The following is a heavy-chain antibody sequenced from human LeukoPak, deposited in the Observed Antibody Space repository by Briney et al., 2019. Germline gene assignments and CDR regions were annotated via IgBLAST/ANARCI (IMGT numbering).Heavy chain of an antibody. CDR1: GYTFTSYG. J-gene: IGHJ4*02. CDR2: ISAYNGST. V-gene: IGHV1-18*01. D-gene: IGHD3-22*01. CDR3: ARNYYDSSGSTFDY. Sequence: ASVKVSCKASGYTFTSYGISWVRQAPGQGLEWMGWISAYNGSTNYAQKLQGRVTMTTDTSTSTAYMELRSLRSDDTAVYYCARNYYDSSGSTFDYWGQGTLVTVSS.